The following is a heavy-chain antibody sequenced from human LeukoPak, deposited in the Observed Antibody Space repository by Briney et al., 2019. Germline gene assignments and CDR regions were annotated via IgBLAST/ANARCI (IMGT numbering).Heavy chain of an antibody. CDR1: GGSISSYY. Sequence: SETLSLTCTVSGGSISSYYWSWIRQPPGKGLEWIGYIYYSGSTNYNPSLKSRVTISVDTSKNQFSLKLSSVTAADTAVYYCASSLNYYDSSIDHWGQGTLVTVSS. D-gene: IGHD3-22*01. CDR2: IYYSGST. CDR3: ASSLNYYDSSIDH. V-gene: IGHV4-59*01. J-gene: IGHJ4*02.